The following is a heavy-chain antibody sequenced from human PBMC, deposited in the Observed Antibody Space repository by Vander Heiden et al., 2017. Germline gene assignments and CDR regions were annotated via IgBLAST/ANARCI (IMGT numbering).Heavy chain of an antibody. CDR1: GCSISSSSYY. CDR3: ARVWAYCGGDCYPFDY. D-gene: IGHD2-21*02. CDR2: VYYSGIT. Sequence: QLQLQESGPGLVKPSETLSLTCTVSGCSISSSSYYWGWMRQPPGKGLEWIGSVYYSGITYYNPSLKSRVTISVDTSKNQFSLKLSSVTAADTAVYYCARVWAYCGGDCYPFDYWGQGTLVTVSS. J-gene: IGHJ4*02. V-gene: IGHV4-39*01.